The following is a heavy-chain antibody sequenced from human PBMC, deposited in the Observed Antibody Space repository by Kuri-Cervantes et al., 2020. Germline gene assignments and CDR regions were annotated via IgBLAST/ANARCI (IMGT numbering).Heavy chain of an antibody. CDR1: GFTFSDYY. V-gene: IGHV3-30*03. Sequence: GGSLRLSCAASGFTFSDYYMSWIRQAPGKGLEWVAVISYDGSNKYYADSVKGRFTISRDNSKNTLYLQMNSLRAEDTAVYYCARGPYYFDLWGRGTLVTVSS. CDR3: ARGPYYFDL. CDR2: ISYDGSNK. J-gene: IGHJ4*02.